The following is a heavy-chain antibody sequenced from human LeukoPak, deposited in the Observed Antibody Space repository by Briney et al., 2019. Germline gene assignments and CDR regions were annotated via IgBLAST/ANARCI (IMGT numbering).Heavy chain of an antibody. CDR1: GGSLSGYY. J-gene: IGHJ4*02. Sequence: SETLSLTCAVYGGSLSGYYWTWIRQSPGKGLEWIGEINYSGNTNYNRSLKSRVTISADTSKNQFSLSLTSVTAADTAVYYCARRGTAYCRGGNCYSDKYFDYWGQGTEVTVSS. D-gene: IGHD2-15*01. CDR2: INYSGNT. CDR3: ARRGTAYCRGGNCYSDKYFDY. V-gene: IGHV4-34*01.